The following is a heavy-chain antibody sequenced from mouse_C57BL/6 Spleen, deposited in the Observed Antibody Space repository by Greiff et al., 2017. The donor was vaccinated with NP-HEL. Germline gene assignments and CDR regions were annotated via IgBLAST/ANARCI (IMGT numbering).Heavy chain of an antibody. CDR2: IYPRSGNT. CDR3: AGQAGDDYDVDWFAY. V-gene: IGHV1-81*01. D-gene: IGHD2-4*01. Sequence: QVQLQQSGAELARPGASVKLSCKASGYTFTSYGISWVKQRTGQGLEWIGEIYPRSGNTYYNEKFKGKATLTADKSSSTAYMELRSLTSEDSAVYFCAGQAGDDYDVDWFAYWGQGTLVTVSA. J-gene: IGHJ3*01. CDR1: GYTFTSYG.